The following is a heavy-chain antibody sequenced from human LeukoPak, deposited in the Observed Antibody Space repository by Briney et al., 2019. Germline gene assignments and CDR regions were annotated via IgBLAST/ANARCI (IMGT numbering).Heavy chain of an antibody. CDR3: ARGETPYCSSTSCYMNWFDP. Sequence: PGGSLRLSCAASGFSFSSYSMNWVRQAPGKGLEWVSSISSRSSYIYYADSVKGRFTISRDNAKNSLYLQMNSLRAEDTAVYYCARGETPYCSSTSCYMNWFDPWGQGTLVTVSS. D-gene: IGHD2-2*02. J-gene: IGHJ5*02. V-gene: IGHV3-21*01. CDR1: GFSFSSYS. CDR2: ISSRSSYI.